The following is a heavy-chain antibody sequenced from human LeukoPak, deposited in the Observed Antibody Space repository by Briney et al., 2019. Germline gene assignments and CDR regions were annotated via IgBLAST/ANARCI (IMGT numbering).Heavy chain of an antibody. V-gene: IGHV6-1*01. D-gene: IGHD6-19*01. Sequence: SQTLSLTCAISGDSVSSNSAAWNWIRQSPSRGLEWLGRTYYRSKWYNDYAVSVKSRITINPDTSKNQFSLQLNSVTPEDTAVYYCARAMGIAVAGSSWGYYGMDVWGQGTTVTVSS. CDR3: ARAMGIAVAGSSWGYYGMDV. CDR2: TYYRSKWYN. CDR1: GDSVSSNSAA. J-gene: IGHJ6*02.